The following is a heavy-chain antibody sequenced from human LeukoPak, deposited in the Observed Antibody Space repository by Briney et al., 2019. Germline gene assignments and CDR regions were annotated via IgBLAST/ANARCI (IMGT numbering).Heavy chain of an antibody. CDR3: ARSLTYAYFDY. CDR2: ISGSSSTI. Sequence: GGSLRLSCAASTFTFSSYSMNWVRQVPGKGLEWVSYISGSSSTIYYADSVKGRFTISRDNAKNSLYLQMNSLGDEDTAFYYCARSLTYAYFDYWGQGTLVTVSS. D-gene: IGHD3-16*01. V-gene: IGHV3-48*02. J-gene: IGHJ4*02. CDR1: TFTFSSYS.